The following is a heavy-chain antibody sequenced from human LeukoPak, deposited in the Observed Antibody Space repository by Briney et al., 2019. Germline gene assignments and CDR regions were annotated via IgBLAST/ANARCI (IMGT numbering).Heavy chain of an antibody. V-gene: IGHV3-15*01. Sequence: EGSLRLSCAASGFPFSDAWMSWVRQAPGKGLEWVGRIKSKTDGGTTDYAAPVKGRFTISRDDSKNTLYLQINSLKTEDTAVYFCTTALDIVVVPAAVGENWFDPWGQGTLVTVSS. D-gene: IGHD2-2*03. CDR1: GFPFSDAW. CDR2: IKSKTDGGTT. CDR3: TTALDIVVVPAAVGENWFDP. J-gene: IGHJ5*02.